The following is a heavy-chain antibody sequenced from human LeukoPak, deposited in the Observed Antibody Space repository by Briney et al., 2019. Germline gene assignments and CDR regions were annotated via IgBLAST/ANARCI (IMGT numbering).Heavy chain of an antibody. V-gene: IGHV1-18*01. CDR3: ARSRDDYDDSSCYDFPWFDP. D-gene: IGHD3-22*01. Sequence: ASVKVSCKASGYTFTNYGIIWVRQAPGQGLEGMGWISAYKGNTNYAHKLQGSVTMTTDTSTSTEYMQLRSLRSDDTAVYYCARSRDDYDDSSCYDFPWFDPWGQGTLVTVSS. J-gene: IGHJ5*02. CDR2: ISAYKGNT. CDR1: GYTFTNYG.